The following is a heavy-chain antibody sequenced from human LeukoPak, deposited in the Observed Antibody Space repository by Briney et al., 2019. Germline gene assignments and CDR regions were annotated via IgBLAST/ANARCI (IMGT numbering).Heavy chain of an antibody. Sequence: PSETLSLTCTVSGGSISSYYWSWIRQTPGKGLEWIGYIYYSGSTNYNPSLKSRVTISVDTSKNQFSLKLSSVTAADTAVYYCARRALYWFDPWGQGTLVTVSS. CDR3: ARRALYWFDP. J-gene: IGHJ5*02. CDR1: GGSISSYY. D-gene: IGHD3-3*02. CDR2: IYYSGST. V-gene: IGHV4-59*01.